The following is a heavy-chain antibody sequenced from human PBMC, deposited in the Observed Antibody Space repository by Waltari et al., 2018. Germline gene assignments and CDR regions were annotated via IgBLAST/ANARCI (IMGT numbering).Heavy chain of an antibody. D-gene: IGHD4-17*01. J-gene: IGHJ1*01. V-gene: IGHV1-8*03. CDR1: GYTFTSYD. CDR2: MNPNSGNT. CDR3: ARGATVTISHAEYFQH. Sequence: QVQLVQSGAEVKKPGASVKVSCKASGYTFTSYDINWVRQATGQGLEWMGWMNPNSGNTGYAKKFQGRVTITRNTSISTAYMELSSLRSEDTAVYYCARGATVTISHAEYFQHWGQGTLVTVSS.